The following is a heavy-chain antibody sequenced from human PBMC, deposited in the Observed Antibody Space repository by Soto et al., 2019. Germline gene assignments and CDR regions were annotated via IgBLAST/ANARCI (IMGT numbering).Heavy chain of an antibody. CDR1: GFTFSRYV. Sequence: GGSLSLSCAASGFTFSRYVLSWVRQAPGGGLEWVSSICVSGSSVYLADSVRGRFAMSRDLSTNTVYLQMNSLTVEDTAIYYCAKVRASYLSASYIYYRLEVWGQGTTVTVSS. V-gene: IGHV3-23*01. D-gene: IGHD2-2*02. CDR2: ICVSGSSV. J-gene: IGHJ6*02. CDR3: AKVRASYLSASYIYYRLEV.